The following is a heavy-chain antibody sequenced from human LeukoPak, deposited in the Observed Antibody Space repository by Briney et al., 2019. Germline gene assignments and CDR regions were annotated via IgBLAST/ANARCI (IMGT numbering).Heavy chain of an antibody. CDR2: INPNSGGT. V-gene: IGHV1-2*02. D-gene: IGHD3-10*01. Sequence: ASVKVSCKAFGYTFTGYYMHWVRQAPGQGLEWMGWINPNSGGTNYAQKFQGRVTMTRDTSISTAYMELSRLRSDDTAVYYCARDLWFGEFAFDYWGQGTLVTVSS. J-gene: IGHJ4*02. CDR1: GYTFTGYY. CDR3: ARDLWFGEFAFDY.